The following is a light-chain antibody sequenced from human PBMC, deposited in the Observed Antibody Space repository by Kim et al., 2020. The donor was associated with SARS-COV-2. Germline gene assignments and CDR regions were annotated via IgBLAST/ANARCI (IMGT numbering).Light chain of an antibody. CDR2: SAS. Sequence: SVSPGDRATLSCRASQSVSTNLAWYQQKPGQAPRLLIYSASTRFSGVRARFSGSGSGTEFTLSIGSLQSEDFALYYCQQYNDWPRTFGQGTKLEI. V-gene: IGKV3-15*01. CDR3: QQYNDWPRT. CDR1: QSVSTN. J-gene: IGKJ2*02.